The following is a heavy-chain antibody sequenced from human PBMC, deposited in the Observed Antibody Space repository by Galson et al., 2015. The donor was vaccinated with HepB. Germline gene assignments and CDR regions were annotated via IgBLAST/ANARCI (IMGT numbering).Heavy chain of an antibody. D-gene: IGHD6-6*01. V-gene: IGHV1-18*01. Sequence: SVKVSCKASGYTFTSYGISWVRQAPGQGLEWMGWISAYNGNTNYAQKLQGRVTMTTDTSTSTAYMELRSLRSDDTAVYYCAREHSSSSEYYFDYWGQGTLVTVSS. CDR1: GYTFTSYG. CDR2: ISAYNGNT. CDR3: AREHSSSSEYYFDY. J-gene: IGHJ4*02.